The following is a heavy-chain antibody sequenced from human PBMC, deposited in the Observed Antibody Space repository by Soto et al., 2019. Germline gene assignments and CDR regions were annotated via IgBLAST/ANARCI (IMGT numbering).Heavy chain of an antibody. CDR3: TTDPLIAARPSKKN. CDR1: GFTFSNAW. CDR2: IKSKTDGGTT. V-gene: IGHV3-15*01. Sequence: EVQLVESGGGLVKPGGSLRLSCAASGFTFSNAWMSGVRQAPGKGLEWVGRIKSKTDGGTTDYAAPVKGRFTISRDDSKNTLYLQMNSLKTEDTAVYYCTTDPLIAARPSKKNWGQGTLVTVSS. D-gene: IGHD6-6*01. J-gene: IGHJ4*02.